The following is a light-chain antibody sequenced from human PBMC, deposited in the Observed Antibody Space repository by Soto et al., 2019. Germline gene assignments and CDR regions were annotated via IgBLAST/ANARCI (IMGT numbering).Light chain of an antibody. CDR1: SSDVGAYNY. CDR3: RSYTSRSTYV. J-gene: IGLJ1*01. V-gene: IGLV2-14*01. Sequence: QSVLTQPASVSGSPGQSITISCTGTSSDVGAYNYVSWYQQHPGKAPKLMIYDVSNRPSGVSNRFSGSKSGNTASLTISGLQAEDEADYYCRSYTSRSTYVFGTGTKVTVL. CDR2: DVS.